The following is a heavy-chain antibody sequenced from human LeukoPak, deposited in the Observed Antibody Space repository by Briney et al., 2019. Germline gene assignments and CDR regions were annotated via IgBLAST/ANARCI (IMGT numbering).Heavy chain of an antibody. J-gene: IGHJ5*02. CDR3: ARDHCSSTSCYPS. CDR2: ISSSSSYI. CDR1: GFTFSSYS. V-gene: IGHV3-21*01. Sequence: AGGSLRLSCAASGFTFSSYSINWVRQAPGKGREWVSSISSSSSYIYYADSVKGRCTISRDNAKNSLYLQMDSLRAEDTAVYYCARDHCSSTSCYPSWGQGTLVTVSS. D-gene: IGHD2-2*01.